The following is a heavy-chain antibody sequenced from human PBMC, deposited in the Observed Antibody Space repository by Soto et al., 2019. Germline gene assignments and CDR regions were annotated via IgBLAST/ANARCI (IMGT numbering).Heavy chain of an antibody. V-gene: IGHV3-66*01. CDR3: VRERYCSSTSCQNWFDP. CDR2: IYSGGST. CDR1: GFTVSSNY. D-gene: IGHD2-2*01. J-gene: IGHJ5*02. Sequence: GGSLRLSCAASGFTVSSNYMSWVRQAPGKGLEWVSVIYSGGSTYYADSVKGRFTISRDNSKNTLYLQMNSLRAEDTAVYYCVRERYCSSTSCQNWFDPWGQGTLVTVSS.